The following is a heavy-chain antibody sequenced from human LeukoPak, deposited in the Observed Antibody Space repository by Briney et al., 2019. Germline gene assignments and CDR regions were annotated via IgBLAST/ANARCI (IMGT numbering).Heavy chain of an antibody. Sequence: PSETLSLTCAVYGGSFSGYYWSWIRQPPGKGLEWIGEINHSGSTNYNPSLKSRVTISVDTSKNQFSLKLSSVTAADTAVYYCARGRLGWSLDYWGQGTLVTVSS. CDR3: ARGRLGWSLDY. D-gene: IGHD6-19*01. J-gene: IGHJ4*02. CDR1: GGSFSGYY. CDR2: INHSGST. V-gene: IGHV4-34*01.